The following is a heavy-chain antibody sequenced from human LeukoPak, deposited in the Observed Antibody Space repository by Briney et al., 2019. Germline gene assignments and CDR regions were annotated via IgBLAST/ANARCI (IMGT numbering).Heavy chain of an antibody. CDR2: ISWDGGST. D-gene: IGHD1-26*01. CDR1: GFTFDDYT. V-gene: IGHV3-43*01. CDR3: AKDGGSYWGHYYYYGMDV. J-gene: IGHJ6*02. Sequence: GGSLRLSCAASGFTFDDYTMHWVRQAPGKGLEWVSLISWDGGSTYYADSVKGRFTISRDNSKNSLYPQMNSLRTEDTALYYCAKDGGSYWGHYYYYGMDVWGQGTTVTVSS.